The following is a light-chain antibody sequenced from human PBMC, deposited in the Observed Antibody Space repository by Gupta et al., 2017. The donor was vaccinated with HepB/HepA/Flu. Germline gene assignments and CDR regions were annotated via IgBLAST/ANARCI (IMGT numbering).Light chain of an antibody. J-gene: IGKJ1*01. CDR3: QQRSSWPMT. CDR2: DAS. CDR1: QSIISY. V-gene: IGKV3-11*01. Sequence: EIVLTQSPATLSLSPGERATLSCRASQSIISYLAWYQQKPGQAPRLLIYDASTRATGIPTRFSGGGCGTDFALTISNLEPEDFAVYYCQQRSSWPMTFGQGTKVEIK.